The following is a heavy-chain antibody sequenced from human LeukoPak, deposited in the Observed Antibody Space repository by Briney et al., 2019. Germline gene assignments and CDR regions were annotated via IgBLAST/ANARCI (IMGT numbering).Heavy chain of an antibody. CDR3: ARAVRPLPTYHT. J-gene: IGHJ5*02. V-gene: IGHV3-11*01. D-gene: IGHD1-1*01. Sequence: GGSLRLSCAAFGFTFSDYYMSWIRQAPGKGLEWVSYISSSGSTIYYADSVKGRFTISRDNAKNSLYLQMNSLRAEDTAVYYCARAVRPLPTYHTWGQGTLVTVSS. CDR1: GFTFSDYY. CDR2: ISSSGSTI.